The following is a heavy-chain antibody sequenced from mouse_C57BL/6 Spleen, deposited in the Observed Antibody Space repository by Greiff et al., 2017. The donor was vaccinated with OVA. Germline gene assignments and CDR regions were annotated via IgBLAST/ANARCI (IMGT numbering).Heavy chain of an antibody. J-gene: IGHJ2*01. CDR3: ARYDYGSSYFDY. D-gene: IGHD1-1*01. CDR1: GFTFTDYY. V-gene: IGHV7-3*01. Sequence: EVKLVESGGGLVQPGGSLSLSCAASGFTFTDYYMSWVRQPPGKALEWLGFIRNKANGYTTDYSASVKGRFTISRDNSQSILYLQMNALRAEDSATYYCARYDYGSSYFDYWGQGTTLTVSS. CDR2: IRNKANGYTT.